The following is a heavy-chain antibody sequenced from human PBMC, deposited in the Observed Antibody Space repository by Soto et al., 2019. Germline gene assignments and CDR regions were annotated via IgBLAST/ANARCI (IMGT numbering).Heavy chain of an antibody. D-gene: IGHD6-19*01. V-gene: IGHV3-30-3*01. Sequence: QVQLVESGGGVVQPGRSLRLSCAASGFTFSSYAMHWVRQAPGKGLEWVAVISYDGSNKYYADSVKGRFTISRDNSKNMLYLQMNSLRAEDTAVYYCATTYSSGEGLDYWGQGTLVTVSS. CDR3: ATTYSSGEGLDY. CDR2: ISYDGSNK. J-gene: IGHJ4*02. CDR1: GFTFSSYA.